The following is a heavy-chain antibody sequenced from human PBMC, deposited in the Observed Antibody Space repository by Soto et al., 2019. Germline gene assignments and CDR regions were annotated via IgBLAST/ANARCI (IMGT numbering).Heavy chain of an antibody. Sequence: PSETLSLTCAVDGGSFSCYYWTWIRQPPGTGLEWIGEINHSGSTNYNPSLKSRVTISVDTSKNQFSLKLTSVTAADTAVYYCARDKITGLFDYWGQGTLVTSPQ. CDR2: INHSGST. V-gene: IGHV4-34*01. CDR3: ARDKITGLFDY. D-gene: IGHD2-8*02. J-gene: IGHJ4*02. CDR1: GGSFSCYY.